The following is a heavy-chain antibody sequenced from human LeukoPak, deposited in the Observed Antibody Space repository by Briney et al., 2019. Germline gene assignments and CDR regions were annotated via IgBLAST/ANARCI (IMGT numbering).Heavy chain of an antibody. V-gene: IGHV1-18*01. CDR2: ISAYNGNT. CDR1: GYTFTSYG. D-gene: IGHD3-22*01. Sequence: GASVKVSCKASGYTFTSYGISWVRQAPGQGLEWMGWISAYNGNTNYAQKLQGRVTMTTDTSTSTAYMELRSLRSDDTAVYYCARDSEYYYDSSGYPPVDYWGQGTLVTVSS. J-gene: IGHJ4*02. CDR3: ARDSEYYYDSSGYPPVDY.